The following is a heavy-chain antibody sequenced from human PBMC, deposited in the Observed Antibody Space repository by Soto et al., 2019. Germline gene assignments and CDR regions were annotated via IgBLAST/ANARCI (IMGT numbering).Heavy chain of an antibody. Sequence: QVQLVQSGAEVKKPGASVKVSCKASGYTFTSYDINWVRQATGQGLEWMGWMNPNSGNTGYAQMFNGRRTMTRKTSKSTAYMELGSLRSDDTAVYYCAREAAAGLVYWGQGTLVTVSS. CDR3: AREAAAGLVY. V-gene: IGHV1-8*01. CDR2: MNPNSGNT. D-gene: IGHD6-13*01. J-gene: IGHJ4*02. CDR1: GYTFTSYD.